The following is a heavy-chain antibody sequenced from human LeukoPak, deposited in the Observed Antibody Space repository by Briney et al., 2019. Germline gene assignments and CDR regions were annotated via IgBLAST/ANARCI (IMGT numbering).Heavy chain of an antibody. CDR3: ARAPSEIGGYYPEYFRH. CDR1: GFTFSSYW. J-gene: IGHJ1*01. V-gene: IGHV3-74*01. D-gene: IGHD3-22*01. CDR2: IKSDGST. Sequence: GGSLRLSCAASGFTFSSYWMHWVRQAPGKGLVWVSRIKSDGSTRYADSVKGRFTISRDNAKNSVSLQMNSLRAEDTGVYYCARAPSEIGGYYPEYFRHWGQGTLVTVSP.